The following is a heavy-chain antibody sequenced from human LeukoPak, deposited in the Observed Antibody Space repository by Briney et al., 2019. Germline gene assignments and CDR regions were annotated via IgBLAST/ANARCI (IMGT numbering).Heavy chain of an antibody. D-gene: IGHD5-12*01. Sequence: ASVKVSCKASGYTFTSYGISWVRQAPGQGLEWMGWISAYNGNTNYAQKLQGRVTMTTDTSTSTAYMELRSLRSDDTAVYYCARSRQYSGYDYVGDHGYWGQGTLVTVSS. CDR3: ARSRQYSGYDYVGDHGY. CDR1: GYTFTSYG. J-gene: IGHJ4*02. V-gene: IGHV1-18*01. CDR2: ISAYNGNT.